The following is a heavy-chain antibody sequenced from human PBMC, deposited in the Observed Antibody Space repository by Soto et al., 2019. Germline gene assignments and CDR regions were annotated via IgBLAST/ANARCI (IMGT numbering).Heavy chain of an antibody. J-gene: IGHJ4*02. CDR2: ISYDGSNK. V-gene: IGHV3-30*18. Sequence: QVQLVESGGGVVQPGRSLRLSCAASGFTFSSYGMHWVRQAPGKGLEWVAVISYDGSNKYYADSVKGRFTISRDNSKNTLYLQMNSLRAEDTAVYYCAKDRPNWGAFDYWGQGTLGTVSS. D-gene: IGHD7-27*01. CDR3: AKDRPNWGAFDY. CDR1: GFTFSSYG.